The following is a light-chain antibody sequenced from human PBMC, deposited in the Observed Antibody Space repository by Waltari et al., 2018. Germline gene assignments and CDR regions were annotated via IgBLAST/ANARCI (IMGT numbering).Light chain of an antibody. CDR3: SSYAGTNNLV. J-gene: IGLJ2*01. CDR1: SSDVGGSNY. CDR2: EVS. Sequence: QSALTQPPSASGSPGQSVTISCTGSSSDVGGSNYVSWYQQHPGTAPKLMISEVSERPSGVPDRFSGSKSGNTASLTVSGLQAEDEADYYCSSYAGTNNLVFGGGTKLTVL. V-gene: IGLV2-8*01.